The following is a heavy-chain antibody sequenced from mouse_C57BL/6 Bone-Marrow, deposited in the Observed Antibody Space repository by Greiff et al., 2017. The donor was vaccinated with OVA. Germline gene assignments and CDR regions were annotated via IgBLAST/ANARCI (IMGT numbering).Heavy chain of an antibody. CDR1: GFTFSDYG. J-gene: IGHJ1*03. CDR3: ATDMVTTSWWYFDV. V-gene: IGHV5-17*01. CDR2: ISSGSSTI. D-gene: IGHD2-2*01. Sequence: EVQVVESGGGLVKPGGSLKLSCAASGFTFSDYGMHWVRQAPEKGLEWVAYISSGSSTIYYADTVKGRFTISRDNAKNTLFLQMTSLRSEDTAMYYCATDMVTTSWWYFDVWGTGTTVTVSS.